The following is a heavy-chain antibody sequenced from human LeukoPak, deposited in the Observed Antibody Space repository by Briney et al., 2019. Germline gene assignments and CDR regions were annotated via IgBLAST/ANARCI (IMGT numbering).Heavy chain of an antibody. J-gene: IGHJ3*02. V-gene: IGHV4-59*01. D-gene: IGHD3-3*01. CDR3: ARSGAAWGGYPPHAADI. Sequence: KSSETLSLTCTVSGDSISSYYWTWIRQPPGKGLEWIGSVYNSVITHYIPALNSRVSISVNTSKHQFSLRLNSVTAADTAVYNCARSGAAWGGYPPHAADIWGQGTMVTVSS. CDR1: GDSISSYY. CDR2: VYNSVIT.